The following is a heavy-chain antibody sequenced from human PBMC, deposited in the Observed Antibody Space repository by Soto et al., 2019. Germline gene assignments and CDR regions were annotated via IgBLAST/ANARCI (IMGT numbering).Heavy chain of an antibody. CDR3: ARRGYGSRWPNVYMDV. J-gene: IGHJ6*03. CDR2: ISNNGAHT. Sequence: WGPLRDPKTALGFTFRNHGIHRILQAPRKGLEYVSGISNNGAHTDYAKSVKGRFTISRDNSENTLYLQMGSLRAEDMALYYCARRGYGSRWPNVYMDVWGKGTTVTVSS. D-gene: IGHD6-13*01. CDR1: GFTFRNHG. V-gene: IGHV3-64*01.